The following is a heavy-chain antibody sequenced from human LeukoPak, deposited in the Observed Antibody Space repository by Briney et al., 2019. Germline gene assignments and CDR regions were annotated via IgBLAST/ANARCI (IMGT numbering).Heavy chain of an antibody. V-gene: IGHV4-59*01. CDR3: ARGRSVNYFGQDY. D-gene: IGHD3-10*01. CDR2: VDHTGST. Sequence: PSETLSLTCTVSDDSITMYYWTWIRQPPGKGLEWIGYVDHTGSTNFNPSLNGRVSISRDTSKNLFSLRLRSVTAADTAIYFCARGRSVNYFGQDYWGQGTLVTVSS. CDR1: DDSITMYY. J-gene: IGHJ4*02.